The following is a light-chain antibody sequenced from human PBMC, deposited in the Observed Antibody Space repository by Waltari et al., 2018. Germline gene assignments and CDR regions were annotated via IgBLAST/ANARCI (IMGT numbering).Light chain of an antibody. CDR3: SSYTTSSTGV. V-gene: IGLV2-14*03. CDR1: SSDVGAYNY. CDR2: DVS. J-gene: IGLJ2*01. Sequence: QSALTQPASVSGSPGQSITISCTGTSSDVGAYNYVSWYRQHPGTAPKLLIFDVSHRPSGVSNRFSGSKSGNTASLTISGLQAEDEADYYCSSYTTSSTGVFGGGTKLTVL.